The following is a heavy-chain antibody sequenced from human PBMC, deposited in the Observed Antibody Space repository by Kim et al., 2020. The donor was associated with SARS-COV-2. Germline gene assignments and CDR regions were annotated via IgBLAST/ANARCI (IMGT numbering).Heavy chain of an antibody. Sequence: SVKVSCKASGGTFSSYAISWVRQAPGQGLEWMGGITLIFGTANYAQKFQARVTIPADEPTSTAYMGLTSLRPEDTAGYYCAREENCSGGSCGTRTTRWIGCMDVWGQGPTVTVSS. CDR2: ITLIFGTA. CDR1: GGTFSSYA. J-gene: IGHJ6*02. V-gene: IGHV1-69*13. D-gene: IGHD2-15*01. CDR3: AREENCSGGSCGTRTTRWIGCMDV.